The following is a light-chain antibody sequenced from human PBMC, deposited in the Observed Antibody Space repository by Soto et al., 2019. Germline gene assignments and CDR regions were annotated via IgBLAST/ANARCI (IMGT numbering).Light chain of an antibody. CDR1: SSDVGGHNY. J-gene: IGLJ3*02. CDR3: SSNAGNSNFV. CDR2: EVS. V-gene: IGLV2-8*01. Sequence: QSVLTQSPSASGSPGQSVTISCTGTSSDVGGHNYVSWYQHHPGKAPKLIIYEVSKRPSGVPDRFSGSKSGNTASLTVSGLQAEDEAVYYCSSNAGNSNFVFGVGTQLTVL.